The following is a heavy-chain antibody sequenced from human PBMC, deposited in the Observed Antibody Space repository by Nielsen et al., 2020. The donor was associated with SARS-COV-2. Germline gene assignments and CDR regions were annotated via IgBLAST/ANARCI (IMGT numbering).Heavy chain of an antibody. Sequence: GESLKIPCAASGFTFSSYGMHWVRQAPGKGLEWVAVISYDGSNKYYADSVKGRFTISRDNSKNTLYLQMNSLRAEDTAVYYCAKEGDYGDYDLDYWGQGTLVTVSS. CDR1: GFTFSSYG. CDR3: AKEGDYGDYDLDY. D-gene: IGHD4-17*01. J-gene: IGHJ4*02. CDR2: ISYDGSNK. V-gene: IGHV3-30*18.